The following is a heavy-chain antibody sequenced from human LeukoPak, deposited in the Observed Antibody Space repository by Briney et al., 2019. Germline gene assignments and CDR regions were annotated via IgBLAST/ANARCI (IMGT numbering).Heavy chain of an antibody. V-gene: IGHV1-46*01. CDR2: INPRGTAT. CDR1: GYTFTSYY. Sequence: GASVKVSCKASGYTFTSYYMHWVRQAPGQGLEWMGLINPRGTATRYAESFQGRLTLTRDLSTSTDHMELSSLRSDDTAVYFCARDTSEGDYAWWFDPWGQGTLVTVAS. CDR3: ARDTSEGDYAWWFDP. J-gene: IGHJ5*02. D-gene: IGHD3-16*01.